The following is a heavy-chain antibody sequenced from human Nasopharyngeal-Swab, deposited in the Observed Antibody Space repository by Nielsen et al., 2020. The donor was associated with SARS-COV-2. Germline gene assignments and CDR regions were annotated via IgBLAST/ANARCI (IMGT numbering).Heavy chain of an antibody. D-gene: IGHD2-15*01. V-gene: IGHV4-59*12. CDR2: IYYSGST. CDR1: GGSISSYY. J-gene: IGHJ3*02. CDR3: ARVGSGPRVGAFDI. Sequence: SETLSLTCTVSGGSISSYYWSWIRQPPGKGLEWIGYIYYSGSTNYNPSLKSRVTISVDTSKNQFSLKLSSVTAADTAVYYCARVGSGPRVGAFDIWGQGTMVTVSS.